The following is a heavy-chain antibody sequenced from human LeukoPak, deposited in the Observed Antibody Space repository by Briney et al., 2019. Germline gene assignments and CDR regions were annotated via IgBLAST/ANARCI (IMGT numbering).Heavy chain of an antibody. V-gene: IGHV3-23*01. CDR3: ARECPDLAHLLTVDY. D-gene: IGHD3-3*02. J-gene: IGHJ4*02. Sequence: PGGSLRLSCAASGFSVSSNYMSWVRQAPGKGLEWVSAISGSGGNTYYADSVKGRFTISRDNSKNTLYLQMNSLRAEDTAVYYCARECPDLAHLLTVDYWGQGTLVTVSS. CDR1: GFSVSSNY. CDR2: ISGSGGNT.